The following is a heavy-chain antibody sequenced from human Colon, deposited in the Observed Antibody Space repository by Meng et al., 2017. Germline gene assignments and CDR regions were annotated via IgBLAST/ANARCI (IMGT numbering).Heavy chain of an antibody. Sequence: ASVKVSCKASGYTFTGYYMHWVRQAPGQGLEWMGRINPNSGGTNYAQKFQGRVTMTRDTSISTAYMELSRLRSDDTAVYYCARAARIYSNYGMDVWAKGPRSPSP. V-gene: IGHV1-2*06. CDR2: INPNSGGT. CDR3: ARAARIYSNYGMDV. CDR1: GYTFTGYY. D-gene: IGHD4-11*01. J-gene: IGHJ6*02.